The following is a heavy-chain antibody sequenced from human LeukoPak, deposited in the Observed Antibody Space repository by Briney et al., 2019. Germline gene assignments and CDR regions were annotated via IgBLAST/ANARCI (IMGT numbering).Heavy chain of an antibody. Sequence: GGSLRLSCAGSGFTFSSYDMNWIRQAPGKGLEWVSYISISSSTIYYAESVKGRFTISRDNAKNSLYLQVNSLRAEDTAIYYCARGPPLFDPWGQGTLVTVSS. CDR1: GFTFSSYD. CDR3: ARGPPLFDP. CDR2: ISISSSTI. V-gene: IGHV3-48*01. J-gene: IGHJ5*02.